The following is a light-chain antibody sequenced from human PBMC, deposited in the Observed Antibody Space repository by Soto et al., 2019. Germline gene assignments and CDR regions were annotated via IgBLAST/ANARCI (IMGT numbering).Light chain of an antibody. CDR2: GNN. V-gene: IGLV1-40*01. J-gene: IGLJ2*01. CDR1: SSNIGAGYD. CDR3: QSYDSSLSLYVV. Sequence: QSVLTQPPSVSGAPGQRVTISCTGSSSNIGAGYDVHWYQRLPGTAPKLLIYGNNNRPSGVPDRFSGSKSGTSASLAVTGLQAEDEADYYCQSYDSSLSLYVVFGGGTKLTVL.